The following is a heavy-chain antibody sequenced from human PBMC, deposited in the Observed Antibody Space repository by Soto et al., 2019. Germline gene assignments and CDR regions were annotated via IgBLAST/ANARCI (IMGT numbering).Heavy chain of an antibody. CDR1: GGTFSSYA. CDR2: IIPIFGTA. Sequence: QVQLVQSGAEVKKPGSSVKVSCKASGGTFSSYAISWVRQAPGQGLEWMGGIIPIFGTANYAQKFQGRVTLAADESTSTASMELSSLRSEDTAVYYCARGQDYGDLLRLGYWGQGTLVTVSS. V-gene: IGHV1-69*12. CDR3: ARGQDYGDLLRLGY. D-gene: IGHD4-17*01. J-gene: IGHJ4*02.